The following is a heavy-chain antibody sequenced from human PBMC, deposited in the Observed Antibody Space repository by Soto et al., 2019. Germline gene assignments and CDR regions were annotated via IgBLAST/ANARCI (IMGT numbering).Heavy chain of an antibody. V-gene: IGHV4-4*02. J-gene: IGHJ4*02. CDR2: IYHSGST. CDR3: ARGRRGEPYYFDY. D-gene: IGHD3-16*01. CDR1: GGSISSSNW. Sequence: SETLSLTCAVSGGSISSSNWWGLVRQPPGKGLEWIGEIYHSGSTNYNPYLKSRFTISEDKSKNQFSLKLSSVPAADTAVYDCARGRRGEPYYFDYWGQGTLVTVSS.